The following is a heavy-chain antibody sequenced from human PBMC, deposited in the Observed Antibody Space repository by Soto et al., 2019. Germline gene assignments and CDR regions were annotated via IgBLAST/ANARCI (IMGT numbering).Heavy chain of an antibody. V-gene: IGHV4-39*01. D-gene: IGHD3-3*01. Sequence: QLQLQESGPGLVKPSETLSLTCTVSGGSISSSSYYWGWIRQPPGKGLEWIGSIYYSGSTYYNPSLKSRVTISVDTSKNQFSLKLSSVTAADTAVYYCATCRVWDDFWSGLKYYYYYYMDVWGKGTTVTVSS. J-gene: IGHJ6*03. CDR2: IYYSGST. CDR3: ATCRVWDDFWSGLKYYYYYYMDV. CDR1: GGSISSSSYY.